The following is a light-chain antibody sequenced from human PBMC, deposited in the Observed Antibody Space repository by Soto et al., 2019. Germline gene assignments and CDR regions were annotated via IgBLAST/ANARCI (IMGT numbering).Light chain of an antibody. CDR1: QSISSY. CDR3: QQSHSTHRT. Sequence: DIQMTQSPSSLSASVGDRFAITCRASQSISSYLNWYQQKPGKAPKLLIYGTSNLQSGVPSRFSGSGSGTDFTLTINSLQPEDFATYYCQQSHSTHRTFDQGTKVDIK. CDR2: GTS. V-gene: IGKV1-39*01. J-gene: IGKJ1*01.